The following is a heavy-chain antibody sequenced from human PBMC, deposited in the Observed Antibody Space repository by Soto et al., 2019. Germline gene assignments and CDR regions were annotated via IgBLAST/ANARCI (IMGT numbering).Heavy chain of an antibody. CDR3: VAESIRWFSVDY. J-gene: IGHJ4*02. D-gene: IGHD3-10*01. V-gene: IGHV1-58*02. CDR2: IVGGSGNT. Sequence: QMQLVQSGPEVKKPGTSVKVSCKASGFTFTSSAMQWVRQARGQRLEWIGWIVGGSGNTNYAQKFQERVTITRDTSTSTAYMEMSCLRSEDTAVYYSVAESIRWFSVDYWGQGTLVTVSS. CDR1: GFTFTSSA.